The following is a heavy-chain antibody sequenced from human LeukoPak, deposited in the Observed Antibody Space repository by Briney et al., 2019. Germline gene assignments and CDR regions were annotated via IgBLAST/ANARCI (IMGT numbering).Heavy chain of an antibody. V-gene: IGHV3-74*01. CDR1: GFIFSNYW. D-gene: IGHD5-12*01. CDR3: AGLPVLATTPDY. J-gene: IGHJ4*02. Sequence: LSGGSLRLSCAASGFIFSNYWMYWVRQAPGKGLVWVSRINSDGSSTRYADSAKGRFTISRDNAKNTLYLQMNSLRAEDTAVYFCAGLPVLATTPDYWGQGTLVTVSS. CDR2: INSDGSST.